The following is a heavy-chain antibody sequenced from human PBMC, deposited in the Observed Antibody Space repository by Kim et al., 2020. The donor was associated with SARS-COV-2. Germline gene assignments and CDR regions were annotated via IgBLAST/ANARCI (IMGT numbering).Heavy chain of an antibody. J-gene: IGHJ4*02. D-gene: IGHD2-15*01. CDR3: ARDSPHCSGGSCYSINY. Sequence: FQGRVTITADESTSTAYMELSSLRSEDTAVYYCARDSPHCSGGSCYSINYWGQGTLVTVSS. V-gene: IGHV1-69*01.